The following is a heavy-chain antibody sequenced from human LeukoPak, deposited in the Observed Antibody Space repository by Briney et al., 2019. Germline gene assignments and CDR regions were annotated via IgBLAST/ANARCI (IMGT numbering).Heavy chain of an antibody. CDR2: ISWNSDNI. J-gene: IGHJ4*02. Sequence: GGSLRVSCVGSGFTFNAYYMNWIRQAPGKRLEWVSGISWNSDNIVYADSVKGRFTISRDRAKNSVYLQMDSLRTEDTALYYCAKDMSGSGSLLYYFDRWGQGTQVTVSS. CDR1: GFTFNAYY. D-gene: IGHD3-10*01. V-gene: IGHV3-9*01. CDR3: AKDMSGSGSLLYYFDR.